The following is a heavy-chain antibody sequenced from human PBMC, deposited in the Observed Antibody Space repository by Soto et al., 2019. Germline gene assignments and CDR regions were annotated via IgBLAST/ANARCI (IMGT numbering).Heavy chain of an antibody. Sequence: EVQLLESGGGLVQPGGSLRLSCAASGFTFSNYTVTWVRRAPGKGLEWVSDISGSGGSRYYADSVKGRFTISRDNTKNTLYLKMNSLRAEDTAVYYCARSIYVGIGATTTFDYWGQGTLVTVSS. J-gene: IGHJ4*02. CDR2: ISGSGGSR. D-gene: IGHD5-12*01. CDR1: GFTFSNYT. V-gene: IGHV3-23*01. CDR3: ARSIYVGIGATTTFDY.